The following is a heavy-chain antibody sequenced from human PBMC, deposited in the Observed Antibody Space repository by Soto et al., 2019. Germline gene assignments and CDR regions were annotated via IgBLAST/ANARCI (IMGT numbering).Heavy chain of an antibody. D-gene: IGHD3-10*01. J-gene: IGHJ6*02. CDR3: ARDWGSGSYSDYAMDV. Sequence: GGSLRISCAASGFTFSRHNMNWVRQAPGKGLEWVSYISSSSISMYYADPVKGRFTISRDNAKNSLYLQMTSLRDEDTAVYYCARDWGSGSYSDYAMDVWGQGTTVTVSS. V-gene: IGHV3-48*02. CDR2: ISSSSISM. CDR1: GFTFSRHN.